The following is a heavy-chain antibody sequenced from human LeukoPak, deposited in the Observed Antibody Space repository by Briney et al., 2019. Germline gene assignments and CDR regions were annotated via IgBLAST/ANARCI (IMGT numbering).Heavy chain of an antibody. CDR1: GGSISSSNW. V-gene: IGHV4-4*02. Sequence: SGTLSLTCAVSGGSISSSNWWSCVRQPPGDGLEWFAEIYHSGRTNYNPSLKSRVTISVDKSKNQFSLKLSSVTAADTAVHYCARVGYSGYDSHFDYWGQGTLVTVSS. CDR3: ARVGYSGYDSHFDY. CDR2: IYHSGRT. J-gene: IGHJ4*02. D-gene: IGHD5-12*01.